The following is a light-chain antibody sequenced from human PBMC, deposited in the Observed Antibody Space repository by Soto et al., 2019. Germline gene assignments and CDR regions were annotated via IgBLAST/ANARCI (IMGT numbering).Light chain of an antibody. CDR2: AAS. V-gene: IGKV1-39*01. J-gene: IGKJ2*01. CDR3: QKSSSIPYT. CDR1: QTISTY. Sequence: DIQMTQSPSSLSASVGDRVTITCRASQTISTYLYWYQPNPGKAPKLLIYAASNLQNGVPSRFSGSGSGKDFTLTISSLQPEDFATYYCQKSSSIPYTFGQGTKLEIK.